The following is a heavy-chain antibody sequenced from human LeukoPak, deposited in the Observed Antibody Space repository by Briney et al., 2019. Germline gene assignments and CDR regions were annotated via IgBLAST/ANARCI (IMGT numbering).Heavy chain of an antibody. J-gene: IGHJ4*02. CDR2: ISNSGRTI. V-gene: IGHV3-48*01. CDR1: GFTFSYYS. Sequence: GGSLRLSCATSGFTFSYYSMHWVRQAPGRGLEWVSYISNSGRTIYYADSVKGRFTISRDNAKNSVYLQMNSLRAEDTAVYYCARERMRLFGDHWGQGALVTVSS. D-gene: IGHD3-3*01. CDR3: ARERMRLFGDH.